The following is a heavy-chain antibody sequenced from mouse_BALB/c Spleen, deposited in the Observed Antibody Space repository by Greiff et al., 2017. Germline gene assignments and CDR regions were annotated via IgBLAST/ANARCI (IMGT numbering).Heavy chain of an antibody. CDR3: ARGRDVYYFDD. J-gene: IGHJ2*01. V-gene: IGHV1-4*01. CDR2: INPSSGYT. D-gene: IGHD3-3*01. Sequence: QVQLQQSGAELARPGASVKMSCKASGYTFTSYTMHWVKRRPGQGLEWIGYINPSSGYTNYNQKFKDKATLTADKSSSTAYMQLSSLTSEDSAVYYCARGRDVYYFDDWGQGTTLTVSS. CDR1: GYTFTSYT.